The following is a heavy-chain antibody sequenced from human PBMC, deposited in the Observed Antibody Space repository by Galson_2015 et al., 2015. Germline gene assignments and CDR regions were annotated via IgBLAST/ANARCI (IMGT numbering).Heavy chain of an antibody. CDR3: ARERGYSSSSFDY. Sequence: SLRLSCAASGFTFSSYSMNWVRQAPGKGLEWVSSISSSSSYIYYADSVKGRFTISRDNAKNSLYLQMNSLRAEDTAVYYCARERGYSSSSFDYWGREPWSPSPQ. CDR1: GFTFSSYS. D-gene: IGHD6-6*01. V-gene: IGHV3-21*01. J-gene: IGHJ4*02. CDR2: ISSSSSYI.